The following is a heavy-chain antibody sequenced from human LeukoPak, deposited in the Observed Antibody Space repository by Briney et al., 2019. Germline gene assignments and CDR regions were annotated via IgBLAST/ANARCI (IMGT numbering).Heavy chain of an antibody. Sequence: PGGSLRLSCVASGFTFSSYWMHWVRQDPRKGLVWVSRINGDGRNINYADSVRGRFTISRDNAKNSLYLQMNSLRAEDMALYYCAKGASSSYNPNLEYFQHWGQGTLVTVSS. V-gene: IGHV3-74*01. D-gene: IGHD6-13*01. CDR2: INGDGRNI. CDR1: GFTFSSYW. CDR3: AKGASSSYNPNLEYFQH. J-gene: IGHJ1*01.